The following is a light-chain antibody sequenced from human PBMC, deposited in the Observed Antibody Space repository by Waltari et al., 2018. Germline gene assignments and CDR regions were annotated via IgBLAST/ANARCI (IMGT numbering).Light chain of an antibody. Sequence: QSVLTQAPSASGTPGRRVTISCSGSSSNIQSNTVNWYQQLPGTAPKPLIYSTVQRPAGVPDRFSGAKSGTSASLAISGLQSEDEAEYSCAVWDDSLSGVVFGGGTKLTVL. J-gene: IGLJ2*01. CDR2: STV. V-gene: IGLV1-44*01. CDR3: AVWDDSLSGVV. CDR1: SSNIQSNT.